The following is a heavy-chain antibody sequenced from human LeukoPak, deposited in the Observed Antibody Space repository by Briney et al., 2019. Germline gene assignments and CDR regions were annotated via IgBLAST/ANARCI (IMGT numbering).Heavy chain of an antibody. D-gene: IGHD3-10*01. V-gene: IGHV3-30*03. Sequence: PGGSLRLSCAASGFTFCSYGMHWVRQAPGKGLEWVAVISYDGSNKYYADSVKGRFTISRDNSKNTLYLQMNSLRAEDTAVYYCASEVLWFGEWGTPFDYWGQGTLVTVSS. CDR1: GFTFCSYG. CDR3: ASEVLWFGEWGTPFDY. J-gene: IGHJ4*02. CDR2: ISYDGSNK.